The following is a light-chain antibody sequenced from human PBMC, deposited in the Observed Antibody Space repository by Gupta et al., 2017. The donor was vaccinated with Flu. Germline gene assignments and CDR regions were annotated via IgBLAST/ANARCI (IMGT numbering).Light chain of an antibody. CDR1: TGHSRYA. Sequence: QLVLPHSPSASASLGASVTLTCTLSTGHSRYAIAWHQQQPDEGPRYLMKHNSDGRHTKGDRIPDGFTGSSSGAESYLTIYGHQDEDEADYYCQTGGTGIRVFGGGTKLTVL. CDR2: HNSDGRH. CDR3: QTGGTGIRV. V-gene: IGLV4-69*01. J-gene: IGLJ3*02.